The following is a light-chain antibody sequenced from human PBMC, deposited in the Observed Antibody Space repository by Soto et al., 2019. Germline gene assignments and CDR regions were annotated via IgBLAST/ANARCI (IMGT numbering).Light chain of an antibody. CDR3: QQLNTYPLT. CDR1: QGINSF. J-gene: IGKJ4*01. Sequence: DIQLTQSPSFLSASVGDRVTITCRASQGINSFLAWYQQKPGKAPKLLIYAASTLQSGVPSRFSGSGSGPEFTLTINGLQAEDFATYYCQQLNTYPLTFGGGTKVEI. V-gene: IGKV1-9*01. CDR2: AAS.